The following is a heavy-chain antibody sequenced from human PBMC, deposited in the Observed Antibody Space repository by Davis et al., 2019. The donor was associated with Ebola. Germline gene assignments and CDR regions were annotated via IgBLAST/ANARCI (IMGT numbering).Heavy chain of an antibody. D-gene: IGHD7-27*01. J-gene: IGHJ4*02. CDR1: GFTFRSYS. V-gene: IGHV3-48*02. CDR3: TRDPGDLGLDY. CDR2: IGGSGTTR. Sequence: PGGSLRLSCAVSGFTFRSYSMNWVRQAPGKGLEWVAYIGGSGTTRYYRDSVRGRFTISRDNAQNSLHLQMNSLRDEDTAVYYCTRDPGDLGLDYWGQGTLVTVSS.